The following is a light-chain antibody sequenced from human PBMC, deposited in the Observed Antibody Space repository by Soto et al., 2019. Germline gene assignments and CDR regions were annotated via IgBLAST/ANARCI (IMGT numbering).Light chain of an antibody. Sequence: EIVLTQSPGTLSLSPGERATLSCRASQSVSSSYLAWYQQKPGQAPRVLIYGASSRATGIPDRFSGSGSGTDFTLTISRLEPEDFAVYYCHQYNSSPLTFGGGTKVEIK. CDR3: HQYNSSPLT. J-gene: IGKJ4*01. V-gene: IGKV3-20*01. CDR1: QSVSSSY. CDR2: GAS.